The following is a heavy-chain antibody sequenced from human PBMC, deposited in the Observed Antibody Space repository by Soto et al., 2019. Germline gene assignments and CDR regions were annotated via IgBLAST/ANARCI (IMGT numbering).Heavy chain of an antibody. CDR3: ARDPMGYYAILTGPQTLHTTHYYGMDV. CDR2: ISPNSGGT. Sequence: ASVKVSCKASGYTFTGYYMHWVRQAPGQGLEWMGWISPNSGGTNYAQKFQGWVTMTRDTSISTAYMELSRLRSDDTAVYYCARDPMGYYAILTGPQTLHTTHYYGMDVWGQGTTVTVSS. D-gene: IGHD3-9*01. CDR1: GYTFTGYY. V-gene: IGHV1-2*04. J-gene: IGHJ6*02.